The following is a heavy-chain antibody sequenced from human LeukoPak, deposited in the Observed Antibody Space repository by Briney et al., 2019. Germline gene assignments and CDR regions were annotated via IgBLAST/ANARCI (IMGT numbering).Heavy chain of an antibody. CDR1: GGSISSGGYY. D-gene: IGHD3-3*01. CDR3: ARLGSRRSPRYDFWSGWTQGFDP. V-gene: IGHV4-30-2*01. J-gene: IGHJ5*02. CDR2: IYHSGST. Sequence: SQTLSLTCTVSGGSISSGGYYWSWIRQPPGKGLEWIGYIYHSGSTYYNPSLKSRVTISVDRSKNQFSLKLSSVTAADTAVYYCARLGSRRSPRYDFWSGWTQGFDPWGQGTLVTVSS.